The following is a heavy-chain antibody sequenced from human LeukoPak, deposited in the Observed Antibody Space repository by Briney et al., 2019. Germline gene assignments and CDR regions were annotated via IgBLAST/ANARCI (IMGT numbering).Heavy chain of an antibody. D-gene: IGHD3-3*01. CDR1: GFIFSNGA. CDR2: ISNDGSRK. Sequence: GGSLRLSCAASGFIFSNGAMHWVRQAPGKGLEWVAIISNDGSRKYYAHSVEGRFTISRDNSKNTLYLQMDSLRAEDTAVYYCARDRAWNYFDYWGQGTLVTVSS. CDR3: ARDRAWNYFDY. V-gene: IGHV3-30*03. J-gene: IGHJ4*02.